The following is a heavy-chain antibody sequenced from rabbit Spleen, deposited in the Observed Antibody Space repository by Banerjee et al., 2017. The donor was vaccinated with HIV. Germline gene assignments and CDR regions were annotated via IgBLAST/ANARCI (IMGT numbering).Heavy chain of an antibody. CDR2: IDTNDGDT. D-gene: IGHD1-1*01. CDR1: GFSFSSNW. Sequence: LEESGGDLVKPGGTLTLTCTVSGFSFSSNWISWIRQAPGKGLEWIACIDTNDGDTDYASWPKARFTTTKTSSPTVTLQMTSLTAAVTATYFCARNYVNAFDPWGQGTLVTVS. V-gene: IGHV1S45*01. J-gene: IGHJ2*01. CDR3: ARNYVNAFDP.